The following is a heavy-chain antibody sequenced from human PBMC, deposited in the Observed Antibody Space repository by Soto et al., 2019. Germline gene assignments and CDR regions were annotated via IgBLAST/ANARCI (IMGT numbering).Heavy chain of an antibody. CDR3: ARHDQGSRYSSGFDD. Sequence: EVQLVQSGAEVKKPGESLQISCKGSGYSFTSYWIGWVRQMPGKGLEWMGIIYPGDSDTRYSPSFQGQVTISADKSISTAYLQWSSLKASDTAMYYCARHDQGSRYSSGFDDWGQGTLVTVSS. CDR2: IYPGDSDT. V-gene: IGHV5-51*01. J-gene: IGHJ4*02. D-gene: IGHD6-19*01. CDR1: GYSFTSYW.